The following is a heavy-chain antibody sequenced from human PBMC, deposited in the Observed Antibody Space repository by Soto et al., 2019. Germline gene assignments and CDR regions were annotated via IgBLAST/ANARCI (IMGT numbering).Heavy chain of an antibody. CDR1: GFIFSSYG. CDR3: AKEVHCGGGSCSWSEGFDY. D-gene: IGHD2-15*01. Sequence: ESGGGVVQPGRSLRRSCAASGFIFSSYGMHWVRQAPGKGLEWVAVISYEGSHTYYADSVKGRFTITRDNSKNTLYLQMNSLRPEDTAVYYCAKEVHCGGGSCSWSEGFDYWGQGTLLTVSS. J-gene: IGHJ4*02. CDR2: ISYEGSHT. V-gene: IGHV3-30*18.